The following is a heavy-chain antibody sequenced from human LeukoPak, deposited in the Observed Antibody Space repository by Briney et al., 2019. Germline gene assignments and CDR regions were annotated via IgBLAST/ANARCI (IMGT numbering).Heavy chain of an antibody. CDR1: GFTFSNYD. V-gene: IGHV3-21*06. D-gene: IGHD3-10*01. CDR2: TVTSGNYI. CDR3: ARGRSITLLRGVAMSDGFDI. J-gene: IGHJ3*02. Sequence: KPGGSLRLSCEASGFTFSNYDMNWVRQAPGKGLEWVSFTVTSGNYIYYGDSVKGRFTISRDNARNLLFLQMNGLRAEDTAVYYCARGRSITLLRGVAMSDGFDIWGQGAMVAVSS.